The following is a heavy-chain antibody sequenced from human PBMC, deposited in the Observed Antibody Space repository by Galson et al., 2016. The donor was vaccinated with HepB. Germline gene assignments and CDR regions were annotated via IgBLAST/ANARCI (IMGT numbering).Heavy chain of an antibody. CDR3: ASLGYCSGGDCYSVD. CDR1: GFKFEDYA. Sequence: SLRLSCAAAGFKFEDYAMHWVRQAPGKGLEWVSAISGSGGSTYYADSVKGRFTISRDNSKNTLYLQMNSLRAEDTAVYYCASLGYCSGGDCYSVDWGQGTMVTVSS. J-gene: IGHJ4*02. D-gene: IGHD2-15*01. CDR2: ISGSGGST. V-gene: IGHV3-23*01.